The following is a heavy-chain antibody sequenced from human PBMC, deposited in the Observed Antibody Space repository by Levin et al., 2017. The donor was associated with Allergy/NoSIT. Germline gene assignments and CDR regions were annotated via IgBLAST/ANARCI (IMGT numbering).Heavy chain of an antibody. CDR3: ARGGPIVVVIHDAFDI. Sequence: SVKVSCKASGGTFSSYAISWVRQAPGQGLEWMGGIIPIFGTANYAQKFQGRVTITADESTSTAYMELSSLRSEDTAVYYCARGGPIVVVIHDAFDIWGQGTMVTVSS. D-gene: IGHD3-22*01. J-gene: IGHJ3*02. V-gene: IGHV1-69*13. CDR1: GGTFSSYA. CDR2: IIPIFGTA.